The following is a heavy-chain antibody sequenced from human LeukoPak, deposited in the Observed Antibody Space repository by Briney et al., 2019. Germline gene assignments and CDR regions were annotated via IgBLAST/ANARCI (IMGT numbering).Heavy chain of an antibody. Sequence: GGSLRLSCEASGFTFSIYAMSWVRQAPGKGLEWVSSLTSTGGTTYYPGSVKGRFTISRDNSKNTLYLQMNSLRAEDTAIYYCAKSPLDSSLTIYFDYWGQGTLVTVSS. CDR1: GFTFSIYA. J-gene: IGHJ4*02. CDR2: LTSTGGTT. CDR3: AKSPLDSSLTIYFDY. V-gene: IGHV3-23*01. D-gene: IGHD2-2*01.